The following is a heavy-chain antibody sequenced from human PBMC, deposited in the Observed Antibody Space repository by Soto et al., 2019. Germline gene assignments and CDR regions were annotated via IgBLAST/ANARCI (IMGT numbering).Heavy chain of an antibody. CDR2: ISAYNGNT. CDR3: ARVLEDTAMVTDFDY. CDR1: GYTFTSYG. J-gene: IGHJ4*01. V-gene: IGHV1-18*01. D-gene: IGHD5-18*01. Sequence: ASVKVSCKASGYTFTSYGISWVRQAPGQGLEWMGWISAYNGNTNYAQKLQGRVTMTTDTSTSTAYMELRSLRSDDTAVYYCARVLEDTAMVTDFDYWSLGTLVTVSS.